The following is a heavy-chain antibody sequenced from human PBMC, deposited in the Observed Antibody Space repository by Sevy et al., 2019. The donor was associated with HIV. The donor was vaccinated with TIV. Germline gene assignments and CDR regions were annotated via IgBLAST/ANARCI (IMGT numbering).Heavy chain of an antibody. D-gene: IGHD3-22*01. V-gene: IGHV3-23*01. Sequence: GGSLRLSCAASGFTFSSYAMSWVRQAPGKGLEWVSAISGSGGSTYYADSVKGRFTISRDNSKNTLYLQMNSLRAEDTAVYYCAKVPMIVVVIDPTFDYSGQGTLVTVSS. CDR1: GFTFSSYA. CDR2: ISGSGGST. CDR3: AKVPMIVVVIDPTFDY. J-gene: IGHJ4*02.